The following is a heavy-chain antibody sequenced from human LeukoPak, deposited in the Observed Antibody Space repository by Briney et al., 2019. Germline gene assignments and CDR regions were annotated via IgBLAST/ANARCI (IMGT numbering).Heavy chain of an antibody. CDR1: GFSLSTSGVG. CDR2: IYWDDDK. CDR3: ARWLGEGANFDY. V-gene: IGHV2-5*02. Sequence: SGPTLVNPPQTLTLTCTFSGFSLSTSGVGVGWIRQPPGKALEWLALIYWDDDKRYSPSLKSRLTITKDTSKNQVVLTMTNMDPVDTATYYCARWLGEGANFDYWGQGTLVTVSS. D-gene: IGHD5-24*01. J-gene: IGHJ4*02.